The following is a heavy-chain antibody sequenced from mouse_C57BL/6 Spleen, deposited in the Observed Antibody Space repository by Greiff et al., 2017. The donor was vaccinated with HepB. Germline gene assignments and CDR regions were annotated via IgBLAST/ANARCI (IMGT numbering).Heavy chain of an antibody. V-gene: IGHV5-9-1*02. D-gene: IGHD2-5*01. J-gene: IGHJ3*01. Sequence: EVMLVESGEGLVKPGGSLKLSCAASGFTFSSYAMSWVRQTPEKRLEWVAYISSGGDYIYYADTVKGRFTISRDNARNTLYLQMSSLKSEDTAMYYCTRGYSNYEFAYWGQGTLVTVSA. CDR1: GFTFSSYA. CDR2: ISSGGDYI. CDR3: TRGYSNYEFAY.